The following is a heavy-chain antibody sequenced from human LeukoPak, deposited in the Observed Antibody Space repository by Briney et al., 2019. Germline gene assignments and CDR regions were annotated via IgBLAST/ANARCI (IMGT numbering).Heavy chain of an antibody. D-gene: IGHD3-16*01. V-gene: IGHV3-74*01. CDR1: GFTFSSYW. CDR3: AKDLYDPYFDY. J-gene: IGHJ4*02. CDR2: INGDGRNI. Sequence: GGSLRLSCVASGFTFSSYWMHWVRQDPRKGLVWVSRINGDGRNINYADSVRGRFTISRDNAKNTLYLQMNTLRVEDTAVYYCAKDLYDPYFDYWGQGTLVTVSS.